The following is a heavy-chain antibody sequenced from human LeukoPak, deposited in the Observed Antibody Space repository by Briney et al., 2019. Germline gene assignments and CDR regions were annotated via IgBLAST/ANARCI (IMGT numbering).Heavy chain of an antibody. D-gene: IGHD6-19*01. J-gene: IGHJ4*02. CDR1: GFTFSSYA. Sequence: GGSLRLSCAASGFTFSSYAMSWVRQAPGKGLEWVSAISGSGGSTYNAASVKGRFTVSRDNSKNTLYLQMNSLRAEDTAVYYCAKERRSGEEWLVPFDYWGQGTLVTVSS. CDR2: ISGSGGST. CDR3: AKERRSGEEWLVPFDY. V-gene: IGHV3-23*01.